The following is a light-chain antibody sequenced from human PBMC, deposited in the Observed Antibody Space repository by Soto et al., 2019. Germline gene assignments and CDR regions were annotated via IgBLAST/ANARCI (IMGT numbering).Light chain of an antibody. J-gene: IGKJ1*01. V-gene: IGKV3-15*01. Sequence: KQSRAPRSASQEEKKSLSWRASQRSSSNLAWYLQKVGQAPRILIYGASTRAPGISGRFSGSASATEFTLTISILQSKSWAMCYCQEYNNRAWTFCDVAK. CDR1: QRSSSN. CDR3: QEYNNRAWT. CDR2: GAS.